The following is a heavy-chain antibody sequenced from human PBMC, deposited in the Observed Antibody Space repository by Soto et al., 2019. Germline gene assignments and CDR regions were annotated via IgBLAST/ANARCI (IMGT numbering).Heavy chain of an antibody. CDR2: ISAYNGNT. CDR1: GYTFTSYG. Sequence: QVQLVQSGAEVKKPGASVKVSCKASGYTFTSYGISWVRQAPGQGLEWMGWISAYNGNTNYAQKLQGRVTMTTDTSTSTADMELRSLRSDDTAVYYCARDTGYSYGYGVYYYGMDVWGQGTTVTVSS. D-gene: IGHD5-18*01. J-gene: IGHJ6*02. V-gene: IGHV1-18*04. CDR3: ARDTGYSYGYGVYYYGMDV.